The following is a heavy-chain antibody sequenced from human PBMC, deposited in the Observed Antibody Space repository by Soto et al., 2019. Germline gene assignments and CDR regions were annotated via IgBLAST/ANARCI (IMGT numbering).Heavy chain of an antibody. D-gene: IGHD6-13*01. CDR2: VWYDGSNK. J-gene: IGHJ4*02. CDR1: GFTFSSYG. V-gene: IGHV3-33*01. Sequence: VQLLESGGGLVQPGGSLRLSCAASGFTFSSYGMHWVRQAPGKGLEWVAVVWYDGSNKYYADSVKGRFTISRDNSKKTVYPRMNSLRAEDTAVYYCARGSIPGSSWGRGYYFDYWGQGTLVTVSS. CDR3: ARGSIPGSSWGRGYYFDY.